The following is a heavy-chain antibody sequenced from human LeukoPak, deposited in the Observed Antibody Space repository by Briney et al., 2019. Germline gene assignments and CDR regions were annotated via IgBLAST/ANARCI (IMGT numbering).Heavy chain of an antibody. CDR1: GFTFSTYD. D-gene: IGHD6-6*01. Sequence: GGSLRLSCAASGFTFSTYDMHWVRQATGKGLEWVSGIGTAGETYYAVSVKGRFTIYRENGKNSLHLQTNSLRAGDTAVYYCARGNRGARPGFDPWGQGTLVTVSS. J-gene: IGHJ5*02. CDR3: ARGNRGARPGFDP. CDR2: IGTAGET. V-gene: IGHV3-13*01.